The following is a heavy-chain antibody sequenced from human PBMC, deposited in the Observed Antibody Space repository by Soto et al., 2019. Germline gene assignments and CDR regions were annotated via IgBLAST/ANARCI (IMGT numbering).Heavy chain of an antibody. CDR1: SGSLTSNC. D-gene: IGHD3-10*01. J-gene: IGHJ5*02. CDR3: ARLHYGSGSFGWFDA. Sequence: QVQLHESGPGLVQPSETLSLACTVSSGSLTSNCWTWIRQTPEMGLEWIGYVCYDGHSNFHPSLKSRVTTSADASRNQFSLLLRSVTAADTAVYYCARLHYGSGSFGWFDAWGQGILVTVAS. V-gene: IGHV4-59*08. CDR2: VCYDGHS.